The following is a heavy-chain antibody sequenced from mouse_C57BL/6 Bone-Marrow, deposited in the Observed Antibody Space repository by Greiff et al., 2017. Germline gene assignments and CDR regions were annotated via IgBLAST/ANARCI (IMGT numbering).Heavy chain of an antibody. J-gene: IGHJ2*01. CDR3: ARNRGGYITTVVADY. Sequence: VQLQQSGAELARPGASVKLSCKASGYTFTSYAISWVKQRTGQGLEWIGEIYPRSGNTYYTEKFKGKATLTADKSSSTAYMELRSLTSENSAVYFSARNRGGYITTVVADYWGQGTTLTVSS. V-gene: IGHV1-81*01. CDR1: GYTFTSYA. CDR2: IYPRSGNT. D-gene: IGHD1-1*01.